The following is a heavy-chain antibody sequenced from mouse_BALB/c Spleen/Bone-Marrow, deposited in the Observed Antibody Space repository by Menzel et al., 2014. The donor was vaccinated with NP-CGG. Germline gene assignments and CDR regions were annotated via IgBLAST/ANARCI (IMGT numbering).Heavy chain of an antibody. D-gene: IGHD1-1*01. J-gene: IGHJ2*01. CDR3: ARNSNYGSSYNYFDY. CDR1: GYAFSSSW. CDR2: IYPGDGDT. V-gene: IGHV1-82*01. Sequence: QVQLQQSGPELVKPGASVKISCKASGYAFSSSWMNWVKQRPGQGLEWIGRIYPGDGDTNYNGKFKGKATLTADKSSSTAYMQLSSLTSVDSAVYFCARNSNYGSSYNYFDYWGQGTTLTVSS.